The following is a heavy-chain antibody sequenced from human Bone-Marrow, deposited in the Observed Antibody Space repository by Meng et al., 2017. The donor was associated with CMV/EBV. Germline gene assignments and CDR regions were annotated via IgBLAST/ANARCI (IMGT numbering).Heavy chain of an antibody. CDR1: GFTFDDYA. D-gene: IGHD3-16*01. V-gene: IGHV3-43D*03. CDR2: ISWDGGST. J-gene: IGHJ4*02. CDR3: AKAGGSWGGEVNY. Sequence: GGSLRLSCAASGFTFDDYAMHWVRQAPGKGLEWVSLISWDGGSTYYADSVKGRFTISRDNSKNSPYLQMNSLRAEDTALYYCAKAGGSWGGEVNYWGQGTLVTVSS.